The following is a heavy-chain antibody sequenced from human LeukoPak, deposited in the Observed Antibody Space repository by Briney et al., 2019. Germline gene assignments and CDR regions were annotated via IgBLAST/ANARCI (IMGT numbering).Heavy chain of an antibody. Sequence: SETLSLTCAVYGGSFSGYYWSWIRQPPGKGLEWIGEINHSGSTNYNPSLKSRVTISVDTSKNQFSLKLSSVTAADTAVYYCARWGTTVTPYYFDYWGQGTLVTVSS. J-gene: IGHJ4*02. CDR1: GGSFSGYY. D-gene: IGHD4-11*01. CDR3: ARWGTTVTPYYFDY. V-gene: IGHV4-34*01. CDR2: INHSGST.